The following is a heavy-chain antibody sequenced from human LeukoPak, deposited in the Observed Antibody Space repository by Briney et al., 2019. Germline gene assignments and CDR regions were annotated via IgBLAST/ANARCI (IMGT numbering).Heavy chain of an antibody. CDR1: GFTVSSYA. CDR2: ISGSGGST. D-gene: IGHD6-13*01. CDR3: AKEPYSSSWRNWFDP. Sequence: GGSLRLSCAASGFTVSSYAMSWVRQAPGKGLEWVSAISGSGGSTYYADSVKGRFTISRDNSKNTLYLQMNSLRAEDTAVYYCAKEPYSSSWRNWFDPWGQGTLVTVSS. V-gene: IGHV3-23*01. J-gene: IGHJ5*02.